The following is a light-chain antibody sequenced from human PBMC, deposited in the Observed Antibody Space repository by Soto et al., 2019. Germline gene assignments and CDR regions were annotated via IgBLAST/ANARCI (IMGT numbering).Light chain of an antibody. CDR3: AAWDDSLNGYV. CDR2: NNN. J-gene: IGLJ1*01. CDR1: SSNIGPNA. Sequence: QSVLTQPPSASGTPGQRVTISCSGGSSNIGPNAVNWYQQLPGTAPKLLIYNNNQRPSGVPDRFSGSKSGTSASLAISGLQSEDEADYYCAAWDDSLNGYVFGTGTKVTVL. V-gene: IGLV1-44*01.